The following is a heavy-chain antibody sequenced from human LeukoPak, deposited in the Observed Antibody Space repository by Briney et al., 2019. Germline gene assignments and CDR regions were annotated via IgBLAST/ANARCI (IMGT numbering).Heavy chain of an antibody. Sequence: SETLSLTCTVSGGSISSTSYYWAWIRQPPGKGLEWIGNVHYSGSTYYNPSLKSRVTISVDTSKNQFSLKLSSVTAADTAVYYCARDPYYDSSGYKAFDIWGQGTMVTVSS. J-gene: IGHJ3*02. CDR3: ARDPYYDSSGYKAFDI. CDR2: VHYSGST. V-gene: IGHV4-39*07. D-gene: IGHD3-22*01. CDR1: GGSISSTSYY.